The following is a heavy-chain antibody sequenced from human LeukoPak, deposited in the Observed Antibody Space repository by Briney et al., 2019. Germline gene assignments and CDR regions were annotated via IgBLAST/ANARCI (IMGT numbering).Heavy chain of an antibody. J-gene: IGHJ4*02. CDR2: IIPILGIA. CDR3: VKVGISTYDH. Sequence: SVKVSCKASGGTFSSYAISWVRQAPGQGLEWMGRIIPILGIANYAQKFQGRVAITADKSTSTAYMELSSLRPEDTAIYYCVKVGISTYDHWGQGTLVTVSS. CDR1: GGTFSSYA. D-gene: IGHD2/OR15-2a*01. V-gene: IGHV1-69*04.